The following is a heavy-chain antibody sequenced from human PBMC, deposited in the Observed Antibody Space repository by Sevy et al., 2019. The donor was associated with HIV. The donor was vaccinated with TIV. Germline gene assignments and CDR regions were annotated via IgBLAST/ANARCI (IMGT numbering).Heavy chain of an antibody. Sequence: GGSLRLSCAASGFTFSSYGMHWVRQAPGKGLEWVAVISYDGSNKYYAASVKGRFTISRDNSKNTLYLQMNSLRAEDTAVYYCAKDRTTGIAAAGTPFDYWGQGTLVTVSS. CDR1: GFTFSSYG. V-gene: IGHV3-30*18. CDR2: ISYDGSNK. CDR3: AKDRTTGIAAAGTPFDY. D-gene: IGHD6-13*01. J-gene: IGHJ4*02.